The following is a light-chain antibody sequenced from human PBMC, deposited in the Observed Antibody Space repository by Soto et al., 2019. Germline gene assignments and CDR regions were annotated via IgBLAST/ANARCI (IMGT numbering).Light chain of an antibody. Sequence: QAVVTQSPSASASLGASVKLTCTLSSGHSSYAIAWHQQQPEKGPRYLMKVNNDGSHSKGDGIPDRFSGSSSGAERYLTISSLQSDDEADYYCQTWGTGIAVFGGGTQLTVL. CDR3: QTWGTGIAV. V-gene: IGLV4-69*01. CDR2: VNNDGSH. J-gene: IGLJ7*01. CDR1: SGHSSYA.